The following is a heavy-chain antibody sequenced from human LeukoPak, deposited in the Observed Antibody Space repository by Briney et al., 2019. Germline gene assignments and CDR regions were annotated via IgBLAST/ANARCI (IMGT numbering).Heavy chain of an antibody. V-gene: IGHV1-46*01. Sequence: ASVKVSCKASGFIFSSYYIHWVRQAPGQGLEWMGIINPRGGGSSSAQKFQGRVTMTTDMSTSTVYMELSGLRSEDTAVYYCAREPPPSNWNDSPPPFDFWGQGTLVTVSS. CDR2: INPRGGGS. J-gene: IGHJ4*02. CDR3: AREPPPSNWNDSPPPFDF. D-gene: IGHD1-1*01. CDR1: GFIFSSYY.